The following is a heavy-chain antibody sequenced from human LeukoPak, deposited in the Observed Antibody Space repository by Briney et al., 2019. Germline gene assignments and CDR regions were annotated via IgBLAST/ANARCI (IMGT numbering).Heavy chain of an antibody. CDR1: GGSISSYY. CDR2: IYYSGST. CDR3: ARDTVAGTYDY. J-gene: IGHJ4*02. V-gene: IGHV4-59*01. D-gene: IGHD6-19*01. Sequence: SETLPLTCTVSGGSISSYYWSWIRQPPGKGLEWIGYIYYSGSTNYNPSLKSRVTISVDTSKNQFSLKLSSVTAADTAVYYCARDTVAGTYDYWGQGTLVTVSS.